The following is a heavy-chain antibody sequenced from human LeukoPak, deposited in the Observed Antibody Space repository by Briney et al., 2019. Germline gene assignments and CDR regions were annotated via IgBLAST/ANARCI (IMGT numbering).Heavy chain of an antibody. CDR3: ARVAITGTTVDY. D-gene: IGHD1-7*01. J-gene: IGHJ4*02. Sequence: SETLSLTCTVSGGSISSYYWSWIRQPAGKGLEWIGRIYTSGSTYYNPSLKSRVTISVDTSKNQFSLKLSSVTAADTAVYFCARVAITGTTVDYWGQGTLVTVSS. CDR2: IYTSGST. CDR1: GGSISSYY. V-gene: IGHV4-4*07.